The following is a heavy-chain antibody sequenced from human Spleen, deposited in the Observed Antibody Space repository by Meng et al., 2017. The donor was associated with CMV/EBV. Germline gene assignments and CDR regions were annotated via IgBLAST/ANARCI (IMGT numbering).Heavy chain of an antibody. Sequence: VRVVVSGGGRGRPRMSLRLSCAASGFTFRSYAMHWLRQAPGKGLEWVAVISYDGSNKYYADSVKGQYTISRDNSKNTLYLQMNSLRAEDTAVYYCASQIGVGAGAYWGQGTLVTVSS. J-gene: IGHJ4*02. CDR3: ASQIGVGAGAY. CDR1: GFTFRSYA. D-gene: IGHD1-26*01. CDR2: ISYDGSNK. V-gene: IGHV3-30-3*01.